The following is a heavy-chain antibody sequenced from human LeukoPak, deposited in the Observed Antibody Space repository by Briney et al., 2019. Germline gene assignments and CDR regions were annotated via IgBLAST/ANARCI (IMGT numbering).Heavy chain of an antibody. V-gene: IGHV1-46*01. CDR3: ARGTGIAAAVTSLFQY. CDR2: INPSGATT. CDR1: GYTFTSYY. D-gene: IGHD6-13*01. J-gene: IGHJ1*01. Sequence: GESLKISCKASGYTFTSYYMHWVRQAPGQGLEWMGVINPSGATTSYAQKFQGRVTMTRDTSTSTLYMELSSLRSEDTAVYYCARGTGIAAAVTSLFQYWGQGTLVTVSS.